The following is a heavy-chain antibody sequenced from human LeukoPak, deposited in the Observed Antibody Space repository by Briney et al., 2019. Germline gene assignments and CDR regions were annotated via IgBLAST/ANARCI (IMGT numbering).Heavy chain of an antibody. Sequence: PGGSLRLSCAASGFTFSRYAMSWVRQAPGKGLEWVSGISDSGDRIYDADSVKGRFTISRDNSKNTLYLQMNSLRVEDTALYYCAKKGESLDYYFMDVWGQGTTVTVSS. CDR3: AKKGESLDYYFMDV. CDR2: ISDSGDRI. J-gene: IGHJ6*02. D-gene: IGHD2-21*01. CDR1: GFTFSRYA. V-gene: IGHV3-23*01.